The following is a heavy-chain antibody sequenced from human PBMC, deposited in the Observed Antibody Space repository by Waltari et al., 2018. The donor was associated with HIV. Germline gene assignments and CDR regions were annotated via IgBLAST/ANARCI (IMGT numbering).Heavy chain of an antibody. Sequence: EVQLVESGGGLVQPGGSLRLSCAASGFTFSSYWMSWVRQAPGKGREWVANIKQDGSEKYYVDSMKGRFTISRDNAKNSLYLQINSLRAEDTAVYYCAGRSPARRLNWFDPWGQGTLVIVSS. J-gene: IGHJ5*02. V-gene: IGHV3-7*01. D-gene: IGHD2-8*01. CDR3: AGRSPARRLNWFDP. CDR2: IKQDGSEK. CDR1: GFTFSSYW.